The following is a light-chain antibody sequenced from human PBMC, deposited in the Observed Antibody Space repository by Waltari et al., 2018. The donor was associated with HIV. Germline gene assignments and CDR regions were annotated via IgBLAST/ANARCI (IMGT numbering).Light chain of an antibody. CDR1: RSAGGSYNF. CDR3: CSYAGSNTYL. J-gene: IGLJ1*01. Sequence: QSALTQPASVSGFPGQSITISCTGSRSAGGSYNFASWYQQHPCKAPKLLIYDVSKRHAGVSNRFSGSKSGNTASLTISGLQAEDEADYYCCSYAGSNTYLFGTGTEVTVL. CDR2: DVS. V-gene: IGLV2-23*02.